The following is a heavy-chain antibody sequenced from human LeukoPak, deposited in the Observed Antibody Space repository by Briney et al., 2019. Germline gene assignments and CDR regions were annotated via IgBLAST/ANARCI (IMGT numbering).Heavy chain of an antibody. CDR2: ISPSGGST. CDR3: AGGWGATNWFDP. D-gene: IGHD1-26*01. V-gene: IGHV1-46*01. CDR1: GYTFTGYY. Sequence: ASVKVSCKASGYTFTGYYMHWVRQAPGQGLEWMGIISPSGGSTSYAQKFQGRVTMTRDTSTSTVYMELSSLRSEDTAVYYCAGGWGATNWFDPWGQGTLVTVSS. J-gene: IGHJ5*02.